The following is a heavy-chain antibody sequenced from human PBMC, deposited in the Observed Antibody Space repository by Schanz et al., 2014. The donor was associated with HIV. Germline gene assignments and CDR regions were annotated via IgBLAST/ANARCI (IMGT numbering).Heavy chain of an antibody. Sequence: EVQLVESGGGLVKPGGSLRLSCAASGFTFSNAWMSWVRQTPGKGLEWVSFINNRANSIFYADSVRGRFTVSRDNAKNFLYLQMDSLRAEDTAVYYCARDRLHPGNGMDVWGQGTTVTVSS. CDR1: GFTFSNAW. D-gene: IGHD4-4*01. J-gene: IGHJ6*02. CDR3: ARDRLHPGNGMDV. V-gene: IGHV3-21*06. CDR2: INNRANSI.